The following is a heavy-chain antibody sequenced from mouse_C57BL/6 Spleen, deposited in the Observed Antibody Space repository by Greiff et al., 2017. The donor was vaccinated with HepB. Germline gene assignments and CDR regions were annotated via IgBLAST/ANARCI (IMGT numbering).Heavy chain of an antibody. D-gene: IGHD2-4*01. J-gene: IGHJ1*03. V-gene: IGHV1-59*01. CDR3: AKYYDYDEGYFDV. Sequence: VQLQQPGAELVRPGTSVKLSCKASGYTFTSYWMHWVKQRPGQGLEWIGVIDPSDSYTNYNQKFKGKATLTVDTSSSTAYMQLSSLTSEDSAVYYCAKYYDYDEGYFDVWGTGTTVTVSS. CDR2: IDPSDSYT. CDR1: GYTFTSYW.